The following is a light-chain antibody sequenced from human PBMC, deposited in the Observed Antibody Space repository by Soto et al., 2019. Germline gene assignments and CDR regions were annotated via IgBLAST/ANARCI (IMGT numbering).Light chain of an antibody. CDR2: EVS. CDR3: SSYTSSTLFV. Sequence: QSVLTQPASVSGSPGQSITISCTGTSSDVGGYNYVSWYQHHPGRAPKLMIYEVSTRPSGVSNRFSGSKSGNTASLTISGLQAEDEADYYCSSYTSSTLFVFGTGTKGTVL. V-gene: IGLV2-14*01. CDR1: SSDVGGYNY. J-gene: IGLJ1*01.